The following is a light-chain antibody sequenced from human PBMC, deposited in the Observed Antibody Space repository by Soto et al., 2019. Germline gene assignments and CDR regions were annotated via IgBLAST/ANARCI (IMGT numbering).Light chain of an antibody. Sequence: QSVLTQPASVSGSPGQSITISCTGTSSDVGGYNYVSWYQQHAGKAPKLMIYDVNNRPSGVSNCFSGSKSGNTASLTISGLQAEDEADYYGSSYTSSSTHVVFGGGTQLTVL. V-gene: IGLV2-14*01. CDR1: SSDVGGYNY. J-gene: IGLJ2*01. CDR3: SSYTSSSTHVV. CDR2: DVN.